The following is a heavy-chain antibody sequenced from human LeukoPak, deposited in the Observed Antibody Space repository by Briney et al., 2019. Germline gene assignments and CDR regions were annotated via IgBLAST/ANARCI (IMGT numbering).Heavy chain of an antibody. CDR2: INEDGSEK. CDR1: GFTFSSYE. Sequence: PGGSLRLSCAASGFTFSSYEMNWVRQAPGKGLEWVASINEDGSEKYYVDSVKGRLTVSRDNAKNSLYLQMNSLRVEDTAVYYCTRDSGRFRLDYWGQGILVTVSS. CDR3: TRDSGRFRLDY. V-gene: IGHV3-7*01. D-gene: IGHD6-19*01. J-gene: IGHJ4*02.